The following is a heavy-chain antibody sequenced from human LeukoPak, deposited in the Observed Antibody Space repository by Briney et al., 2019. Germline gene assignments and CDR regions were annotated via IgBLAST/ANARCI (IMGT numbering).Heavy chain of an antibody. Sequence: GGSLRLSCAASGFTFSRYWMHWVRQAPGKGLVWVSRIDEYGTTINYADSVKGRFTISRNNAGDTLFLQMNSLRAEDTGVYYCATDLSGRQDCWGQGTLVTVSS. CDR3: ATDLSGRQDC. D-gene: IGHD5-12*01. V-gene: IGHV3-74*01. J-gene: IGHJ4*02. CDR2: IDEYGTTI. CDR1: GFTFSRYW.